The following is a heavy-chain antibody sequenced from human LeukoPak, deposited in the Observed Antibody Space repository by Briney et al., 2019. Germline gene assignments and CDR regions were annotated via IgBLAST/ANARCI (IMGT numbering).Heavy chain of an antibody. J-gene: IGHJ4*02. D-gene: IGHD6-6*01. CDR3: ARDSRKVAARDIAAFDY. CDR2: IIPIFGTA. V-gene: IGHV1-69*13. CDR1: GGTFSSYA. Sequence: SVKVSCKASGGTFSSYAISWVRQAPGQGLEWMGGIIPIFGTANYAQKFQGRVTITADESTSTAYMELSSLRSDDTAVYYCARDSRKVAARDIAAFDYWGQGTLVTVSS.